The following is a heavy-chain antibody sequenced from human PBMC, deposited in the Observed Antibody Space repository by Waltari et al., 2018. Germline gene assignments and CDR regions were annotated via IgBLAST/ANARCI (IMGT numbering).Heavy chain of an antibody. CDR3: ASRQVALVIPIFGPHLAPYGMDV. D-gene: IGHD3-3*02. J-gene: IGHJ6*02. V-gene: IGHV3-66*02. CDR2: IYSGGST. CDR1: GFTVSSNY. Sequence: EVQLVESGGGLVQPGGSLRLSCAASGFTVSSNYMSWVRQPPGKGLEWVSVIYSGGSTYYADSVKGRFTISRDNSKNTLYLQMNGLRAEDTAVYYCASRQVALVIPIFGPHLAPYGMDVWGQGTTVTVSS.